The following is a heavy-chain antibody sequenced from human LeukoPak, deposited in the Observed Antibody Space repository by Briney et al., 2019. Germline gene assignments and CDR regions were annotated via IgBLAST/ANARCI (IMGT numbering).Heavy chain of an antibody. Sequence: GGSLRLSCAASGFTFSSYAMSWVRQAPGKGLEWVSSISSSSSYIYYADSVKGRFTISRDNAKNSLYLQMNSLRSEDTAVYYCARSHAIFGVVIISAFDIWGQGTMVTVSS. CDR3: ARSHAIFGVVIISAFDI. D-gene: IGHD3-3*01. J-gene: IGHJ3*02. CDR2: ISSSSSYI. CDR1: GFTFSSYA. V-gene: IGHV3-21*04.